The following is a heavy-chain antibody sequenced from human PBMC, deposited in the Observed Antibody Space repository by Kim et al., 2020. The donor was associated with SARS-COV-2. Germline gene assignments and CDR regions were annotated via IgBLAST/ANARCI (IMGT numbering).Heavy chain of an antibody. J-gene: IGHJ4*02. V-gene: IGHV1-2*04. CDR3: ARGEGAAAAAPDFDY. D-gene: IGHD6-13*01. Sequence: NYAQKLQGWVTMTRDTSISTAYMELSRMRSDDTAVYYCARGEGAAAAAPDFDYWGQGTLVTVSS.